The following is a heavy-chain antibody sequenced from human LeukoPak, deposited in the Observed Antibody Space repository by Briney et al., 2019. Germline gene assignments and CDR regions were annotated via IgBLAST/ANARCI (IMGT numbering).Heavy chain of an antibody. V-gene: IGHV1-8*01. Sequence: GASVKVSCKASGYTFTSYDINWVRQATGQGLEWMGWMNPNSGNTGYAQKFQGRVTMTRNTSISTAYMELSSLRSEDTAVYYCARRRAAAGSTLYNWSDPWGQGTLVTVSS. D-gene: IGHD6-13*01. CDR3: ARRRAAAGSTLYNWSDP. CDR1: GYTFTSYD. CDR2: MNPNSGNT. J-gene: IGHJ5*02.